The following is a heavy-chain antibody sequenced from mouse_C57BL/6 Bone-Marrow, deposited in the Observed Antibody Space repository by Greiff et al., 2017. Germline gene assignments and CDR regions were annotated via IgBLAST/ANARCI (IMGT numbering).Heavy chain of an antibody. Sequence: QVQLQQSGAELARPGASVKLSCKASGYTFTSYGISWVKQRTGQGLEWIGEIYPRSGNTYYNEKVKGKATLTADKSSSTAYMELRSLTSEDSAVYFCARSGYYSNPDYWGQGTTLTVSS. CDR1: GYTFTSYG. CDR3: ARSGYYSNPDY. CDR2: IYPRSGNT. V-gene: IGHV1-81*01. J-gene: IGHJ2*01. D-gene: IGHD2-5*01.